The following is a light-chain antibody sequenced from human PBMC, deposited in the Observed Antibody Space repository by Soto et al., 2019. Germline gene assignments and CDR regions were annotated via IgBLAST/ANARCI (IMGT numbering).Light chain of an antibody. CDR1: SSDVGKYDY. Sequence: QSVLTQPPSASGSPGQSVTISCTGTSSDVGKYDYVSWFQHHPGKAPKLMIYEGSKRPSGVSNRFSGSKSGNMASLTISGLQAEDEADYYCCSYAGSSTLPVFGTGTKVTVL. CDR2: EGS. CDR3: CSYAGSSTLPV. J-gene: IGLJ1*01. V-gene: IGLV2-23*01.